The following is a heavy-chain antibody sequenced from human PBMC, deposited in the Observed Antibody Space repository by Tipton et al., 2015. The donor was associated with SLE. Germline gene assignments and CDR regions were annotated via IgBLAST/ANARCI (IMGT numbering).Heavy chain of an antibody. D-gene: IGHD2-15*01. Sequence: TLSLTCTVSGGSISSSDYYWGWVRQPPGKGLEWIGSIYYSGSTYYNPSLKSRVTKSVDTSKNQFSLKLSSVTAADTAVYYCARGKRVVVGTTQIFYYYMDVWGKGITVTVSS. V-gene: IGHV4-39*07. CDR2: IYYSGST. J-gene: IGHJ6*03. CDR1: GGSISSSDYY. CDR3: ARGKRVVVGTTQIFYYYMDV.